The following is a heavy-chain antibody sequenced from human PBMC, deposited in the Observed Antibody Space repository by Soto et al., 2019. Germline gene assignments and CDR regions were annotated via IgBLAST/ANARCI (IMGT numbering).Heavy chain of an antibody. Sequence: ASVKVSCKASGYTFTSYDINWVRQATGQGLEWMGWMNPNSGNTGYAQKFQGRVTMTRNTSISTAYMELSSLRSEDTAVYYCARDPRQTYYYDSSGYSWGQGTLVTVSS. V-gene: IGHV1-8*01. CDR1: GYTFTSYD. J-gene: IGHJ5*02. D-gene: IGHD3-22*01. CDR2: MNPNSGNT. CDR3: ARDPRQTYYYDSSGYS.